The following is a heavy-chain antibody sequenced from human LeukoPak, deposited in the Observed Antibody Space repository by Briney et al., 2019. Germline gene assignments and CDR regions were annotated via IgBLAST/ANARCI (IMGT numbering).Heavy chain of an antibody. Sequence: SETLSLTCTVPGGSISSSSYYWGWIRQPPGKGLEWIGSIYYRGSTYYNPSLKSRVTISVDTSKNQFSLKLSSVTAADTAVYYCARSIAVASTAEYFQHWGQGTLVTVSS. J-gene: IGHJ1*01. V-gene: IGHV4-39*01. CDR3: ARSIAVASTAEYFQH. D-gene: IGHD6-19*01. CDR2: IYYRGST. CDR1: GGSISSSSYY.